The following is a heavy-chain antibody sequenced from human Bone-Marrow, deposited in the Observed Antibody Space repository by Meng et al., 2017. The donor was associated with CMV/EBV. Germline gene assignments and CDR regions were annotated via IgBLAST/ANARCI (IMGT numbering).Heavy chain of an antibody. Sequence: ASVKVSCKASGYTFTSYYMHWVRQAPGQGLEFMGWINPNSGGTKYTQKFQGRVTMTSDPSINTAYMELRSLTSDDTAFYYCARGPASAGWYLRWFAPWGQGTLVTVSS. CDR3: ARGPASAGWYLRWFAP. CDR1: GYTFTSYY. D-gene: IGHD6-19*01. V-gene: IGHV1-2*02. J-gene: IGHJ5*02. CDR2: INPNSGGT.